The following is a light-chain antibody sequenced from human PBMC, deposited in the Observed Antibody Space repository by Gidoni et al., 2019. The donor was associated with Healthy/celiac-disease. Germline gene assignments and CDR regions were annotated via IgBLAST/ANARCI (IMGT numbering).Light chain of an antibody. J-gene: IGLJ2*01. Sequence: QPVLTQSSSASASLGSSFTLTCTLSSGHSSYIIAWHQQQPGKAPRYLMKLEGSGSYNKGSGVPDRFSGSSSGADRYLTISNLQSEDEADYYCETWDSNTLVVFGGGTKLTVL. CDR2: LEGSGSY. CDR3: ETWDSNTLVV. CDR1: SGHSSYI. V-gene: IGLV4-60*03.